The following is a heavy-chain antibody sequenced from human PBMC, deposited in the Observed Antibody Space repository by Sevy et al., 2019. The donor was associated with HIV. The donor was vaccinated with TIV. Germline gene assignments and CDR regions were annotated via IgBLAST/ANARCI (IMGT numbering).Heavy chain of an antibody. CDR2: IRSKATSYAT. CDR3: TRRPLVVPAAMGYYGMDV. J-gene: IGHJ6*02. V-gene: IGHV3-73*01. CDR1: GFTFSGSA. D-gene: IGHD2-2*01. Sequence: GGSLRLSCAASGFTFSGSAMHWVRQASGKGLEWVGRIRSKATSYATAYAASVKGRFTISRDDSKNTAYLQMNSLKTEDTAVYYCTRRPLVVPAAMGYYGMDVWGQGTTVTVSS.